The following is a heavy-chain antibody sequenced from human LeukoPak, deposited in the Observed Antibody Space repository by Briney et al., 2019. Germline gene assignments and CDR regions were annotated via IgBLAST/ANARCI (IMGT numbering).Heavy chain of an antibody. CDR2: ISAYNGNT. CDR1: GDTFTSYG. Sequence: GASVKVSCKASGDTFTSYGISWVRQAPGQGLEWMGWISAYNGNTNYAQKLQGRVTMTTDTSTSTAYMELRSLRSDDTAVYYCARDVVRRWLRYCSSTSCPRPLNYWGQGTLVTVSS. J-gene: IGHJ4*02. CDR3: ARDVVRRWLRYCSSTSCPRPLNY. V-gene: IGHV1-18*01. D-gene: IGHD2-2*01.